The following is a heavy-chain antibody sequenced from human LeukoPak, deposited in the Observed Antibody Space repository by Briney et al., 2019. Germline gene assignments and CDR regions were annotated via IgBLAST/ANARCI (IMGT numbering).Heavy chain of an antibody. D-gene: IGHD5/OR15-5a*01. CDR1: GGSIRGYY. J-gene: IGHJ4*02. Sequence: SETLSLTCTVSGGSIRGYYWSWIRQPAGKGLEWIGRIHTSGNTNYNPSLKSRVTMSVDTSKNQFSLKLTSITAADTAVYYCARDGVSISHDYWGQGTLVTVSS. V-gene: IGHV4-4*07. CDR3: ARDGVSISHDY. CDR2: IHTSGNT.